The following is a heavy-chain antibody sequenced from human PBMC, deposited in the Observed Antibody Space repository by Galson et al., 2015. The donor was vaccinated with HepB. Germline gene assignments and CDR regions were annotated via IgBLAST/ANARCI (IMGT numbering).Heavy chain of an antibody. Sequence: SLRLSCAASGFTFSSYAMSWVRQAPGKGLEWVSAISGSGGSTYYADSVKGRFTISRDNSKNTLYLQMNSLRAEDTAVYYCAKDGPMYYYDSSGYFDYWGQGTLVTVSS. CDR2: ISGSGGST. CDR3: AKDGPMYYYDSSGYFDY. D-gene: IGHD3-22*01. V-gene: IGHV3-23*01. CDR1: GFTFSSYA. J-gene: IGHJ4*02.